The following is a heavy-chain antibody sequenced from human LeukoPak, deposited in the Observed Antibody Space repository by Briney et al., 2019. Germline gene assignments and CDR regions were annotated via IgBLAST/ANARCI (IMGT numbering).Heavy chain of an antibody. CDR1: GGSISSSSYY. Sequence: SETLSLTCIVPGGSISSSSYYWAWIRQSPGKGLEWIGTFSSGGSAYYTPSLTSRVSISKDTSDTQFSLRLYSVTAADTAVYYCARKQTGTMYDAWGQGTQVTVSS. CDR3: ARKQTGTMYDA. D-gene: IGHD1-7*01. J-gene: IGHJ5*02. CDR2: FSSGGSA. V-gene: IGHV4-39*07.